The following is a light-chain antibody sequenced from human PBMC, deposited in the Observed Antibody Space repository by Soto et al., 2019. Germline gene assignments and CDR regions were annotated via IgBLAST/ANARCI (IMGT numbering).Light chain of an antibody. J-gene: IGKJ4*01. Sequence: EIVLTQSPATLSLSPGETATLSCRASQSVSTYLAWYQQRPGQAPRLLIYDASNRATGIPARFRGSGSGTAFTLTISSLEPEDFAVYYCQQRSSWPLSCGGRTKVEI. V-gene: IGKV3-11*01. CDR2: DAS. CDR1: QSVSTY. CDR3: QQRSSWPLS.